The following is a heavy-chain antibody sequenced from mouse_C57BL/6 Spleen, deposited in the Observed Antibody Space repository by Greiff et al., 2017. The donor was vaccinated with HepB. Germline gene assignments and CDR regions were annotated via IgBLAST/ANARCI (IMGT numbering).Heavy chain of an antibody. CDR2: IDPETGGT. CDR3: TNYYGSRYWYFDV. D-gene: IGHD1-1*01. V-gene: IGHV1-15*01. CDR1: GYTFTDYE. Sequence: VKLVESGAELVRPGASVTLSCKASGYTFTDYEMHWVKQTPVHGLEWIGAIDPETGGTAYNQKFKGKAILTADKSSSTAYMELRSLTSEDSAVYYCTNYYGSRYWYFDVWGTGTTVTVSS. J-gene: IGHJ1*03.